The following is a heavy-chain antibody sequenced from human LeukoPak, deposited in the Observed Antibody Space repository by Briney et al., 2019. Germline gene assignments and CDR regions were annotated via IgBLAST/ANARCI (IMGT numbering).Heavy chain of an antibody. CDR2: IYTSGST. D-gene: IGHD3-10*01. CDR3: ARAMVRGAIRGPHWFDP. CDR1: GGSISSYY. V-gene: IGHV4-4*07. Sequence: SETLSLTCTVSGGSISSYYWSWIRQPAGKGLEWIGRIYTSGSTNYNPSLKSRVTMSVDTSKNQFSLKLSSVTAADTAVYYCARAMVRGAIRGPHWFDPWGQGTLVPVSS. J-gene: IGHJ5*02.